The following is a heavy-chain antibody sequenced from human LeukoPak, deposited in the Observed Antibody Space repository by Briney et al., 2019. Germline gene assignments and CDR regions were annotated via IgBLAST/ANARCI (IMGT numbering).Heavy chain of an antibody. Sequence: ASVKVSCKASGYTFTSYGISWVRQAPGQGLEWMGWISAYNGNTNYAQKLQGRVTMTTDTSTSTAYMELRSLRSDDTAVYYCARDRPYKYYYGSGSYYTDYWGQGKLVTVSS. CDR1: GYTFTSYG. V-gene: IGHV1-18*01. J-gene: IGHJ4*02. CDR3: ARDRPYKYYYGSGSYYTDY. D-gene: IGHD3-10*01. CDR2: ISAYNGNT.